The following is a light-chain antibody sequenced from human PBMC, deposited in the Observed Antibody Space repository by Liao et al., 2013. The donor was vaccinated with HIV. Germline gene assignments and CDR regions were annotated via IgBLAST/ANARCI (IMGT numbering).Light chain of an antibody. Sequence: SYELEQPPSLSVSPGQTAKISCSGDALAKQHTYWYQQKPGQAPMLMIYKGTERPSGIPERFSGSTSGTTVTLTISGVQAEDEADYYCQSADSSGTSLYVFGTGTKVTVL. V-gene: IGLV3-25*03. CDR3: QSADSSGTSLYV. CDR1: ALAKQH. J-gene: IGLJ1*01. CDR2: KGT.